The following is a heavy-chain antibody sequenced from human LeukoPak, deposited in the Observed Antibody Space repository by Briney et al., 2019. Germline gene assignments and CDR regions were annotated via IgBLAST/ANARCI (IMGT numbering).Heavy chain of an antibody. D-gene: IGHD3-3*01. V-gene: IGHV3-23*01. CDR1: GFTFSSYA. Sequence: GGSLRLSCAASGFTFSSYAMSWVRQAPGKGLEWVSAISGSGGSTYYADSVKGRFTISRDNSKNTLYLQMNSLRAEDTAVYYCAKDGPGDLWSGYYNPYYFDYWGQGTLVTVSS. CDR3: AKDGPGDLWSGYYNPYYFDY. J-gene: IGHJ4*02. CDR2: ISGSGGST.